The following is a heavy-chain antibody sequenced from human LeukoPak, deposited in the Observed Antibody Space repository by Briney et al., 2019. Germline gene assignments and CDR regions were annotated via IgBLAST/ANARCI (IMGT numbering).Heavy chain of an antibody. CDR3: ARQAYQYYDFWSGYHDY. J-gene: IGHJ4*02. V-gene: IGHV3-74*01. CDR2: INSDGSST. D-gene: IGHD3-3*01. CDR1: GFTFSSYW. Sequence: PGGSLRLSCAASGFTFSSYWMHWFRQAPGKGLVWVSRINSDGSSTSYADSVKGRFTISRDNAKNTLYLQMNSLRAEDTAVYYCARQAYQYYDFWSGYHDYWGQGTLVTVSS.